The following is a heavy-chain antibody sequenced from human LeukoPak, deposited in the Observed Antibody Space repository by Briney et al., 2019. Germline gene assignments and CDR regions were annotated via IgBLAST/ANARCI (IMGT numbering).Heavy chain of an antibody. V-gene: IGHV3-33*06. J-gene: IGHJ4*02. CDR1: GLLFSSHG. D-gene: IGHD5-18*01. CDR3: AKGYSYADY. Sequence: PGRSLRLSCAASSGLLFSSHGMHWVRQAPGKGLEWVAVIWYDGSNKDYADSVKGRFTISRDNSNNTLYLQMSGLRGEDTAVYYCAKGYSYADYWGQGNLVTVSS. CDR2: IWYDGSNK.